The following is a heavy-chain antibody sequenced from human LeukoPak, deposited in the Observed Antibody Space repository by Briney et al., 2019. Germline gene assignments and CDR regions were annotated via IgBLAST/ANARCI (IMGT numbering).Heavy chain of an antibody. D-gene: IGHD2-2*02. CDR1: GGSISSSSYF. J-gene: IGHJ1*01. CDR2: IHYSGTT. V-gene: IGHV4-39*01. CDR3: ARPPRGIPSEYFHH. Sequence: SETLSLTCTVSGGSISSSSYFWGWIRKPPGKGLEWIGSIHYSGTTYYNPSLKSRVTISVDTSKNQFSLKLTSVTAADTAVYYCARPPRGIPSEYFHHWGQGTLVTVSS.